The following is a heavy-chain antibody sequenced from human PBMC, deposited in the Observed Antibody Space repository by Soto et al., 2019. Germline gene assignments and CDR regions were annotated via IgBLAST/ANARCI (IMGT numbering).Heavy chain of an antibody. V-gene: IGHV3-74*01. J-gene: IGHJ4*02. D-gene: IGHD1-1*01. Sequence: EVQLVESGGGLVQPGGSLRLSCEASGFTFSSHWMHWVRQAPGKGLVWVSRINIDGSGTDYTDSVKDRFTISRDNAKNRLYVQMHNLRVEDTAVYHCVRGSSDWNGIDYWGQGTLVTVSS. CDR3: VRGSSDWNGIDY. CDR1: GFTFSSHW. CDR2: INIDGSGT.